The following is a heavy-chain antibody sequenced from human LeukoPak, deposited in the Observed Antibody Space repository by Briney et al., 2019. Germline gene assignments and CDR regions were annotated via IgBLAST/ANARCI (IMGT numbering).Heavy chain of an antibody. V-gene: IGHV3-11*01. J-gene: IGHJ4*02. Sequence: GSLRLSCTASGFTFSDYYMSWVRQAPGKGLEWVSYISDFGATIYYADSVKGRFTVSRDNVKKSVSLEMNSLRAEDTAVYYCTRLKAGNWGPGTLVTVSS. CDR3: TRLKAGN. CDR2: ISDFGATI. CDR1: GFTFSDYY.